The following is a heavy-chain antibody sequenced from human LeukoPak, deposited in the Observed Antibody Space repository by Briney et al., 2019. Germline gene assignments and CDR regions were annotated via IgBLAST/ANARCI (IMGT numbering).Heavy chain of an antibody. Sequence: PSETLSLTCTVSGYSISSGYYWGWIRQPPGKGLQWIGTIYHSGSTFYNPSLKSRVTISVDTSKNQFSLKLSSVTAADTAVYYCARRFGIAAAGLFDYWGQGTLVTVSS. J-gene: IGHJ4*02. CDR3: ARRFGIAAAGLFDY. CDR2: IYHSGST. D-gene: IGHD6-13*01. CDR1: GYSISSGYY. V-gene: IGHV4-38-2*02.